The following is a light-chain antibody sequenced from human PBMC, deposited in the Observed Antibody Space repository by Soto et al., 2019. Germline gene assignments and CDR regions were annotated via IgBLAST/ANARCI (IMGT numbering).Light chain of an antibody. CDR2: DVS. CDR1: SSDVGGYNY. V-gene: IGLV2-11*01. J-gene: IGLJ2*01. Sequence: QSALTQPRSVSGSPGQSVTISCTGTSSDVGGYNYVSWYQQHPGKAPKLMIYDVSKRPSGVPDRFSGSKSGNTASLTISGLQAEDEADYYCCSYAGSYTFAFGGGTKVTV. CDR3: CSYAGSYTFA.